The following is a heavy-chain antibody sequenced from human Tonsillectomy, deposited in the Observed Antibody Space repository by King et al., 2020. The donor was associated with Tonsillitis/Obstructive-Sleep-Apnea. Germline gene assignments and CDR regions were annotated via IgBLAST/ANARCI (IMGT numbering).Heavy chain of an antibody. V-gene: IGHV3-53*01. CDR3: AKEPGYSLGTDYESY. D-gene: IGHD3-9*01. CDR2: IYSDGST. Sequence: VQLVESGGGLIQPGGSLRLSCAASGFTINNNYMSWVRQAPGKGLEWVSVIYSDGSTYYADSVKGRFTISRDNSKNTLFLQMNSLRAEDTAVYYCAKEPGYSLGTDYESYWGQGTLVTVSS. J-gene: IGHJ4*02. CDR1: GFTINNNY.